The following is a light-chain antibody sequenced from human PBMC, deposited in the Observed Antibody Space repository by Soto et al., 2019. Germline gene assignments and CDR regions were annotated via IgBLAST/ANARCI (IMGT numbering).Light chain of an antibody. Sequence: EIVMTQSPATLSVSPGERATLSCRASQSVSSNLAWYQQKPGHAPRLLIYGASTRATGIPARFSGSGSGTEFTLTISILQSEDFAVYYCQQYNNWLWTFGQGTKVEIK. CDR1: QSVSSN. CDR2: GAS. V-gene: IGKV3-15*01. CDR3: QQYNNWLWT. J-gene: IGKJ1*01.